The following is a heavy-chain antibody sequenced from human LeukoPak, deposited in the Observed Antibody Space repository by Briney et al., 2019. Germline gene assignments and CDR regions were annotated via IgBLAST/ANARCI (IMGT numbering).Heavy chain of an antibody. V-gene: IGHV3-7*01. CDR2: MRRDGNEI. CDR1: GFTFSTYW. J-gene: IGHJ6*02. Sequence: GGSLRLSCSASGFTFSTYWMSWVRQAPGKGLEWVANMRRDGNEIYYLDSVRGRFTISRDNAKNSLYLQMNSLRAEDTAVYYCARDCSSTSKYYYYYYGMDVWGQGTTVTVSS. CDR3: ARDCSSTSKYYYYYYGMDV. D-gene: IGHD2-2*01.